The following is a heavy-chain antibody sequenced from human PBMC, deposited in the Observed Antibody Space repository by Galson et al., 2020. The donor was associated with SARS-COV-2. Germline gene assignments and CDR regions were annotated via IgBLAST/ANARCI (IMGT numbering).Heavy chain of an antibody. V-gene: IGHV3-49*03. J-gene: IGHJ4*02. CDR1: GFTFGDYA. CDR2: IRSKAYGGTT. Sequence: GGSLRLSCTASGFTFGDYAMSWFRQAPGKGLEWVGFIRSKAYGGTTEYAASVKGRFTISRDDSKSIAYLQMNSLKTEDTAVYYCTRDRYSSGWANPDDYWGQGTLVTVSS. CDR3: TRDRYSSGWANPDDY. D-gene: IGHD6-19*01.